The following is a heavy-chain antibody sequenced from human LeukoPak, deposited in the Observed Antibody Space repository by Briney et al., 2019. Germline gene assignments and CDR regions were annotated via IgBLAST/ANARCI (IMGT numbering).Heavy chain of an antibody. CDR2: IWYDGSNK. Sequence: PGGSLRLSCAASGFTFSSYAMSWVRQAPGKGLEWVAVIWYDGSNKYYADSVKGRFTISRDNSKNTLYLQMNSLRAEDTAVYYCARDGFDLPFDYWGQGTLVTVSS. CDR1: GFTFSSYA. D-gene: IGHD3-9*01. CDR3: ARDGFDLPFDY. J-gene: IGHJ4*02. V-gene: IGHV3-33*08.